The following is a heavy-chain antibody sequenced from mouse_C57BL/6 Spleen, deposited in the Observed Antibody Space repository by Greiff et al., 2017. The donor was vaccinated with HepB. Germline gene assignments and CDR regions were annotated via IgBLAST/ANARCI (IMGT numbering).Heavy chain of an antibody. Sequence: QVQLQQPGAELVMPGASVKLSCKASGYTFTSYWMHWVKQRPGQGLEWIGEIDPSDSYTNYNQKFKGKSTLTVDKSSSTAYMQLSSLTSEDSAVYYCARRGSSGLAYWGQGTLVTVSA. J-gene: IGHJ3*01. V-gene: IGHV1-69*01. D-gene: IGHD3-2*02. CDR2: IDPSDSYT. CDR1: GYTFTSYW. CDR3: ARRGSSGLAY.